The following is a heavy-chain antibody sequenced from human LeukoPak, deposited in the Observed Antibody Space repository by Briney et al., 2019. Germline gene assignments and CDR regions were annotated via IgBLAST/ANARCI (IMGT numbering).Heavy chain of an antibody. D-gene: IGHD5-24*01. J-gene: IGHJ1*01. Sequence: VGSLRLSCAASGCTFRNFARSWVRQAPGKGLEGVASIDGIGGTVYYAHSAKGRFTISRDNSMSTQYMQMRSVRDDDGAVYFFAKDHPADGYNSIWGQGAQVTVSS. CDR2: IDGIGGTV. CDR3: AKDHPADGYNSI. CDR1: GCTFRNFA. V-gene: IGHV3-23*01.